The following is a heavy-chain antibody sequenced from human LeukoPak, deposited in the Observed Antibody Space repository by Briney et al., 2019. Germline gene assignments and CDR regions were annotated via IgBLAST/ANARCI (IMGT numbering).Heavy chain of an antibody. CDR3: ARVPVDYYDSSGYYSD. J-gene: IGHJ4*02. CDR1: GFTFSSYW. V-gene: IGHV3-7*01. Sequence: PGGSLRLSCAASGFTFSSYWMSWVRQAPGKGLEGGANIKQDGREKDYVDSVKGRFTISRDNAKNSLYLHMNSLRAEDTAVYYCARVPVDYYDSSGYYSDWGQGTLVTVSS. CDR2: IKQDGREK. D-gene: IGHD3-22*01.